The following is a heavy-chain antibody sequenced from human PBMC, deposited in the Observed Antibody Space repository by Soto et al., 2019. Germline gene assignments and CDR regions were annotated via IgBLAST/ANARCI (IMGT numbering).Heavy chain of an antibody. Sequence: SETLSLTCAVSGGSISSGGCSWSWIRQPPGKGLEWIGYIYYSVSSTYNPSLRSRVTISVDTPKNQISLKLNSVTAADTAVYFCVGSPGGLGWFDPWGLGILVTVSS. CDR2: IYYSVSS. D-gene: IGHD6-19*01. CDR3: VGSPGGLGWFDP. V-gene: IGHV4-30-4*07. CDR1: GGSISSGGCS. J-gene: IGHJ5*02.